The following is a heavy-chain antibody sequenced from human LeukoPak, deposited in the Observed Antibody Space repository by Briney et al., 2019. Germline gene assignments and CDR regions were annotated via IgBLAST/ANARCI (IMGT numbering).Heavy chain of an antibody. CDR2: INCNSGGT. D-gene: IGHD3-10*01. CDR3: ARVGYYYGSGSYGDARDY. CDR1: GYTFTGHY. V-gene: IGHV1-2*02. Sequence: ASVKVSCKASGYTFTGHYMHWVRQAPGQGLEWMGWINCNSGGTNYAQKFQGRVTMTRDTSISTAYMELSRLRSDDTAVYYCARVGYYYGSGSYGDARDYWGQGTLVTVSS. J-gene: IGHJ4*02.